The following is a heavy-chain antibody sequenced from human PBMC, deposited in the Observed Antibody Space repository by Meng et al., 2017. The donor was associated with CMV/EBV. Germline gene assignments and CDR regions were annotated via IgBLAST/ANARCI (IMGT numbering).Heavy chain of an antibody. CDR3: ARAAGTPFDY. J-gene: IGHJ4*02. CDR1: GFTFSRYS. V-gene: IGHV3-21*01. CDR2: IRSSSSYI. Sequence: ACAASGFTFSRYSMSWVRQAPGKGLEWVSSIRSSSSYIYYADSVKGRFTISRDNAKNSLYLQMNSLRAEDTAVYYCARAAGTPFDYWGQGTLVTVSS.